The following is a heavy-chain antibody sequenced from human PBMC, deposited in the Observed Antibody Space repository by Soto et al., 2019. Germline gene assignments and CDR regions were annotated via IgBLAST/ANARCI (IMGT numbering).Heavy chain of an antibody. CDR1: GFTFSSYG. D-gene: IGHD1-26*01. J-gene: IGHJ4*02. CDR2: ISYDGSNK. Sequence: QVQLVESGGGVVQPGRSLRLSCAASGFTFSSYGMHWVRQAPGKGLEWVAVISYDGSNKYYADSVKGRFTISRDNSKNTLYLQMNSLRAEDTAVYYCAKAEYSGSYFDSWGQGTLVTVSS. CDR3: AKAEYSGSYFDS. V-gene: IGHV3-30*18.